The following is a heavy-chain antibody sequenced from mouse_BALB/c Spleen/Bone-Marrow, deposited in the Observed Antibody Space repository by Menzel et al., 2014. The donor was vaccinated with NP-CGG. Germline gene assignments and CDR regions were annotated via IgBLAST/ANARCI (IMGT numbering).Heavy chain of an antibody. CDR3: ARYGNYNAMDY. CDR1: GYSITSGYY. J-gene: IGHJ4*01. D-gene: IGHD2-1*01. Sequence: ESGPGLVKPSQSLSLTCSVTGYSITSGYYWNWIRQFPGNKLERMGYISYDGSNNYNPSLKNRISITRDTSKNQFFLKLNSVTTEDTATYYCARYGNYNAMDYWGQGTSVTVSS. CDR2: ISYDGSN. V-gene: IGHV3-6*02.